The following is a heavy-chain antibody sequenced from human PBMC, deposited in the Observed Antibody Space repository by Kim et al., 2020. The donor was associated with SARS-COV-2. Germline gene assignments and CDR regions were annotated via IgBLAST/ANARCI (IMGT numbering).Heavy chain of an antibody. Sequence: GGSLRLSCAASGFTFSSYGMHWVRQAPGKGLEWVAVISYDGSNKYYADSVKGRFTISRDNSKNTLYLQMNSLRAEDTAVYYCAKTAGGIAAHMVYWGQGTLVTVPS. V-gene: IGHV3-30*18. D-gene: IGHD6-13*01. CDR2: ISYDGSNK. CDR3: AKTAGGIAAHMVY. J-gene: IGHJ4*02. CDR1: GFTFSSYG.